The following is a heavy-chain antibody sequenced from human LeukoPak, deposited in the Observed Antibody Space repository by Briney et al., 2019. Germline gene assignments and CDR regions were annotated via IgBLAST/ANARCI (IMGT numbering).Heavy chain of an antibody. J-gene: IGHJ4*02. CDR1: GFTFSNYSNYA. Sequence: GGSLRRSCAASGFTFSNYSNYALSWVRQAPGKGRECVSSISGSCGSTYYADAVKGRFTISRDNSKTTLYLQMISMRAEDTAVYYCAKEGVRYCSSTSCSFDSWGQGTLVTVSS. CDR3: AKEGVRYCSSTSCSFDS. CDR2: ISGSCGST. V-gene: IGHV3-23*01. D-gene: IGHD2-2*01.